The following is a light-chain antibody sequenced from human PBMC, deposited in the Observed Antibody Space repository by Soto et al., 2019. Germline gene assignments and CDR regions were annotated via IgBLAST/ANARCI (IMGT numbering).Light chain of an antibody. CDR3: QQTNSFPRT. CDR2: GAS. V-gene: IGKV1-12*01. J-gene: IGKJ1*01. CDR1: QGVNRR. Sequence: DIQMTQSPSSVAASVGDRVTLTCRASQGVNRRLAWYQQKPGKAPKVLIYGASSLQSGVPSRFSGSGSGTDVTLTISSLQPEDFATYDCQQTNSFPRTFGQGTKVEI.